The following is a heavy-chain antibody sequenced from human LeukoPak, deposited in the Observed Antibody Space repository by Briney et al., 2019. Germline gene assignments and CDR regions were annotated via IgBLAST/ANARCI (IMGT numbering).Heavy chain of an antibody. D-gene: IGHD3-10*01. CDR3: ARTLVFDY. CDR1: GGSISSYC. J-gene: IGHJ4*02. V-gene: IGHV4-59*01. CDR2: IYYSGST. Sequence: SETLSLTCTVSGGSISSYCWSWIRQPPGQGLEWIGYIYYSGSTNYNPSLKSRVTISVDTSKNQFSLKLSSVTAADTALYYCARTLVFDYWGQETLVTVSS.